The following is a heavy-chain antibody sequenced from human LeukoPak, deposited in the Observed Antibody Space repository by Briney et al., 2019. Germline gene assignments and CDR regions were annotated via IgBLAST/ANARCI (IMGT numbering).Heavy chain of an antibody. D-gene: IGHD2-15*01. Sequence: GASVTVSCKASGRTFSSYAISWVRQAPGQGLEWMGGIIPIFGTANYAQKFQGRVTITADESTSTAYMELSSLRSEDTAVYYCASRARGEAVCCSGGSWEYWGQGTLVTVSS. CDR2: IIPIFGTA. V-gene: IGHV1-69*13. J-gene: IGHJ4*02. CDR3: ASRARGEAVCCSGGSWEY. CDR1: GRTFSSYA.